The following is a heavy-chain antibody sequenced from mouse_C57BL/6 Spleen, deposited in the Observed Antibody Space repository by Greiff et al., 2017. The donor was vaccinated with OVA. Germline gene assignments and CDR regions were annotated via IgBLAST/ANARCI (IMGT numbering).Heavy chain of an antibody. Sequence: QVHVKQPGAELVRPGTSVKLSCKASGYTFTSYWMHWVKQRPGQGLEWIGVIDPSDSYTNYNQKFKGKATLTVDTSSSTAYMQLSSLTSEDSAVYYCARYKTYYYGSSPFDYWGQGTTLTVSS. D-gene: IGHD1-1*01. CDR1: GYTFTSYW. J-gene: IGHJ2*01. CDR3: ARYKTYYYGSSPFDY. CDR2: IDPSDSYT. V-gene: IGHV1-59*01.